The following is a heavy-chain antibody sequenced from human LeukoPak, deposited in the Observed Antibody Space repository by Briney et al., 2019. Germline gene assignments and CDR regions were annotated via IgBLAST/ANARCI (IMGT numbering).Heavy chain of an antibody. CDR1: GFTFSDYY. CDR2: ISSSGSTI. J-gene: IGHJ6*02. CDR3: ARDTGILWFGEPYYGMDV. D-gene: IGHD3-10*01. V-gene: IGHV3-11*01. Sequence: PGGSMRLSCAASGFTFSDYYMSWIRQAPGKGLEWVSYISSSGSTIYYADSVKGRFTISRDNAKNSLYLQMNSLRAEDTVVYYCARDTGILWFGEPYYGMDVWGQGTTVAVSS.